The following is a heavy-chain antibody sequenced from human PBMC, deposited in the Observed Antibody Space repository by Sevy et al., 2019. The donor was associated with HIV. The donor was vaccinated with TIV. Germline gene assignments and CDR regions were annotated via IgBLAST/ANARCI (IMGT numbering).Heavy chain of an antibody. CDR1: GGSFSGYY. Sequence: SETLSLTCAVYGGSFSGYYWSWIRQPPGKGLEWIGEIIPSGITNYNPSLMSRVTISIDTSKNQFSLKVKSVTAADTAIYYCARGQWEHPYWGQGTQVTVSS. V-gene: IGHV4-34*01. J-gene: IGHJ4*02. D-gene: IGHD1-26*01. CDR3: ARGQWEHPY. CDR2: IIPSGIT.